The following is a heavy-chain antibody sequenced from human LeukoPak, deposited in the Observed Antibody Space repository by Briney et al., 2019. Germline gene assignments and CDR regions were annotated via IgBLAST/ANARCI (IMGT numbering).Heavy chain of an antibody. D-gene: IGHD3-9*01. J-gene: IGHJ4*02. V-gene: IGHV1-69*05. CDR1: GGTFSSYA. CDR2: IIPIFGTA. Sequence: SVKVSCKASGGTFSSYAISWVRQAPGQGLEWMGGIIPIFGTANYAQKFQGRVTITTDESTSTAYMELSSLRSEDTAVYYCARNSGKLRYFDWLPTPSVFDYWGQGTLVTVSS. CDR3: ARNSGKLRYFDWLPTPSVFDY.